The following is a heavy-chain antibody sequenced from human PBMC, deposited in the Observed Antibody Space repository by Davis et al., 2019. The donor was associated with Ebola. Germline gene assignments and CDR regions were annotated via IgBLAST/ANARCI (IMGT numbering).Heavy chain of an antibody. CDR2: INHNGNI. V-gene: IGHV4-34*01. CDR3: AKRVTIHYFMDV. D-gene: IGHD4-17*01. J-gene: IGHJ6*03. Sequence: PSETLSLTFAVYGGYFTYDYWSWIRQPPGRGLEWIGEINHNGNINYNPSLKSRVSISVDTSKKQFSLNLNSVTAADTAVYYCAKRVTIHYFMDVWGRRPPVTVSS. CDR1: GGYFTYDY.